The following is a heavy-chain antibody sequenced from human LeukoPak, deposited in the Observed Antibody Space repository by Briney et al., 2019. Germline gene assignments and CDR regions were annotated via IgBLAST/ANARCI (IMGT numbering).Heavy chain of an antibody. V-gene: IGHV4-30-4*01. CDR2: IYHSGST. Sequence: SQTLSLTCTVSGGSISSGDYYWSWIRQPPGKGLEWIGYIYHSGSTYYNPSLKSRVTISVDTSKNQFSLKLSSVTAADTAVYYCVRHTTSGWYQVVYWGQGTLVTVSS. J-gene: IGHJ4*02. CDR1: GGSISSGDYY. D-gene: IGHD6-19*01. CDR3: VRHTTSGWYQVVY.